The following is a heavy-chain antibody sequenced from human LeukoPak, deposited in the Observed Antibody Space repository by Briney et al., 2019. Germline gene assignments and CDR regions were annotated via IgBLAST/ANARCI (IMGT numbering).Heavy chain of an antibody. Sequence: SETLSLTCPVSGDSISSYYWSWIRQPPGKGLEWIGYIYYSGSTKYNPSLKSRVSMSVDTTKNQFSLKLNSVTAADTAVYYCASSNSGSYNDAFDIWGQGTMVTVSS. CDR1: GDSISSYY. D-gene: IGHD1-26*01. CDR2: IYYSGST. J-gene: IGHJ3*02. CDR3: ASSNSGSYNDAFDI. V-gene: IGHV4-59*01.